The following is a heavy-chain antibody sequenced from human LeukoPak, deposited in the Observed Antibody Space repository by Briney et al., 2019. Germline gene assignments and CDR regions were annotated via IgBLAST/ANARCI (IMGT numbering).Heavy chain of an antibody. CDR1: GYSFTSYW. CDR2: IYPGDSDT. D-gene: IGHD4-23*01. Sequence: GESLKISCKGSGYSFTSYWIGGVRQMPGKGLEWMGIIYPGDSDTRYSPSFQGQVTISADKSISTAYLQWSSLKASDTAMYYCARRGYGGNSGSFYFDYWGQGTLVTVSS. J-gene: IGHJ4*02. CDR3: ARRGYGGNSGSFYFDY. V-gene: IGHV5-51*01.